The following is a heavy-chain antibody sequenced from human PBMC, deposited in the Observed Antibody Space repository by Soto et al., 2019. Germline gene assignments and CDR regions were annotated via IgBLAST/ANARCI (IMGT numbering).Heavy chain of an antibody. CDR3: AIKGYDGSDYYKS. CDR2: IYHSGST. CDR1: GGSISSSNW. Sequence: SETLSLTCAVSGGSISSSNWWSWVRQPPGKGLEWIGEIYHSGSTNYNPSLKSRVTISIDKSKNQFSLKLSSVTAADTAVYYCAIKGYDGSDYYKSWGQGTLVTVSS. V-gene: IGHV4-4*02. D-gene: IGHD3-22*01. J-gene: IGHJ4*02.